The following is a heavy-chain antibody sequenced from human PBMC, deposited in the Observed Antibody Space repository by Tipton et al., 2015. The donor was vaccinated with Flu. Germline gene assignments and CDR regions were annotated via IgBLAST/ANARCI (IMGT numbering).Heavy chain of an antibody. J-gene: IGHJ4*02. CDR1: GGSFSGYY. D-gene: IGHD6-19*01. V-gene: IGHV4-34*01. Sequence: TLSLTCAVYGGSFSGYYWSWIRQPPGKGLEWIGEINHSGSTNYNPSLKSRVTISVDTSKNQFSLKLSSVTAADTAVYYCARGRQWPAGKINDYWGQGTLVTVSS. CDR3: ARGRQWPAGKINDY. CDR2: INHSGST.